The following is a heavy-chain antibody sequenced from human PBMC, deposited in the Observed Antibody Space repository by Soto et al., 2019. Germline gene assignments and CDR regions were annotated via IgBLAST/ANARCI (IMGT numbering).Heavy chain of an antibody. D-gene: IGHD2-21*02. V-gene: IGHV4-30-4*01. J-gene: IGHJ6*02. Sequence: QVQLQQSGPGLVKPSQTLSLTCTVSGGSISFDHYHWTRLRQPQGKGLEWIGYVHDSGSVLYNPSLQSRVSISVDTSKNQFSLKLSSVTGADTAVYFCAREDDGGDRDYYGLDVWGQGTTVTVSS. CDR2: VHDSGSV. CDR3: AREDDGGDRDYYGLDV. CDR1: GGSISFDHYH.